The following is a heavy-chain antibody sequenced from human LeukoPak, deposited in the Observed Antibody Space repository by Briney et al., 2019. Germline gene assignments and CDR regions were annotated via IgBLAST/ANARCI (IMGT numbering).Heavy chain of an antibody. V-gene: IGHV3-33*01. CDR2: IWYDGSNK. CDR1: GFTFSNYG. CDR3: AGNYGPYYFDY. D-gene: IGHD3-10*01. J-gene: IGHJ4*02. Sequence: GRSLRLSCAASGFTFSNYGMHWVRQAPGKGLEWVAVIWYDGSNKYYADSVKGRFTISRDNSKNTLYLQMNSLRAEDTAVYYCAGNYGPYYFDYWGQGTLVTVTS.